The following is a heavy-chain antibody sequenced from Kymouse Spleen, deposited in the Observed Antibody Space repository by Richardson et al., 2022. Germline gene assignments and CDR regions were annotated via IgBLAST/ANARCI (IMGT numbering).Heavy chain of an antibody. CDR3: AREDYSNYDYYYYGMDV. J-gene: IGHJ6*02. V-gene: IGHV4-34*01. CDR1: GGSFSGYY. CDR2: INHSGST. Sequence: QVQLQQWGAGLLKPSETLSLTCAVYGGSFSGYYWSWIRQPPGKGLEWIGEINHSGSTNYNPSLKSRVTISVDTSKNQFSLKLSSVTAADTAVYYCAREDYSNYDYYYYGMDVWGQGTTVTVSS. D-gene: IGHD4-11,IGHD4-11*01.